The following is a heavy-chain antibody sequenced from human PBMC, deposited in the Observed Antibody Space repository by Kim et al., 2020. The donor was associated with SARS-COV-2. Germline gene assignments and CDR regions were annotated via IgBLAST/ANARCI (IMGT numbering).Heavy chain of an antibody. Sequence: GESLKISCKGSGYSFTSYWIGWVRQMPGKGLEWMGIIYPGDSDTRYSPSFQGQVTISADKSISTAYLQWSSLKASDTAMYYCARQPASGGQQLRYYGMDVWGQGTTVTVSS. CDR1: GYSFTSYW. CDR2: IYPGDSDT. J-gene: IGHJ6*02. V-gene: IGHV5-51*01. D-gene: IGHD6-13*01. CDR3: ARQPASGGQQLRYYGMDV.